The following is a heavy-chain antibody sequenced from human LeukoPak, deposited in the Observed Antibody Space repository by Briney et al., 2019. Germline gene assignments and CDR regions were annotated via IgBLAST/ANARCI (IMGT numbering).Heavy chain of an antibody. CDR1: GGSFSGYY. Sequence: SETLSLTCAVYGGSFSGYYWSWIRQPPGKGLEWIGEINHSGSTNYNPSLKSRVTISVDTSKNQFSLKLSSVTAADTAVYYCARGYCSGTSCYLDYWGQGTLVTVSS. CDR2: INHSGST. V-gene: IGHV4-34*01. CDR3: ARGYCSGTSCYLDY. D-gene: IGHD2-2*01. J-gene: IGHJ4*02.